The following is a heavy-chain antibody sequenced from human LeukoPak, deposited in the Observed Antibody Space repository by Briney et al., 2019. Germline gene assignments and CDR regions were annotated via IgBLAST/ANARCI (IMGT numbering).Heavy chain of an antibody. V-gene: IGHV1-46*01. J-gene: IGHJ4*02. D-gene: IGHD4-23*01. CDR2: INPSGGST. CDR3: ARERSTTVGDY. CDR1: GYTFTSYY. Sequence: GASVKVSCKASGYTFTSYYMHWVRQAPGQGLEWMGIINPSGGSTSYAQKFQGRVTITRDTSTSTVYMELSSLRSEDTAVYYCARERSTTVGDYWGQGTLVTVSS.